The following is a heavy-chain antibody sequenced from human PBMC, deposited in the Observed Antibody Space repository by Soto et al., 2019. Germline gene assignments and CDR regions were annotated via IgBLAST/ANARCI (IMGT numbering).Heavy chain of an antibody. CDR1: GYSFTSFP. CDR2: IKDATGYT. D-gene: IGHD3-10*01. Sequence: QVQLVQSGAEVKKPGASVKVSCKASGYSFTSFPIPWLRQAPGQGLECMEWIKDATGYTRYSQKFQGRVNIPRDTAATTAYMDLSSLTSEDTAVYYWARGGGLDDWGQGTLITVSS. CDR3: ARGGGLDD. V-gene: IGHV1-3*01. J-gene: IGHJ4*02.